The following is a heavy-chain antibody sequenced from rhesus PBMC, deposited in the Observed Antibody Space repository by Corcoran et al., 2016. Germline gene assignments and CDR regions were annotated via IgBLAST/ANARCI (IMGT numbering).Heavy chain of an antibody. CDR2: ISSGGST. D-gene: IGHD3-16*01. CDR1: GFTFGSSA. J-gene: IGHJ6*01. V-gene: IGHV3-103*01. CDR3: AKGSIVVVYGLDS. Sequence: EVQLVESGGGLAKPGGSLRLSCAASGFTFGSSALHRVRQAPGKGLEWVSAISSGGSTYDADSVKGRFTISRDNSKNTLSLQMNSLRAEDTAVYYCAKGSIVVVYGLDSWGQGVVVTVSS.